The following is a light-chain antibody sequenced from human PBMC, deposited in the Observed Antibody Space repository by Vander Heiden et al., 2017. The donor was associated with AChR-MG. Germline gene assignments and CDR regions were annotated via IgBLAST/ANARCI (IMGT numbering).Light chain of an antibody. CDR2: EVN. CDR3: CSYAGSSTSVV. J-gene: IGLJ2*01. Sequence: QSALTQPDSVSGSHGQSITISCTGTSSNVGTYNLVSWYQQHPGKAPKLMIYEVNKRPSVLPNRFSGSKSGNTASLTISGLQAEDEADYYCCSYAGSSTSVVFGGGTKLTVL. CDR1: SSNVGTYNL. V-gene: IGLV2-23*02.